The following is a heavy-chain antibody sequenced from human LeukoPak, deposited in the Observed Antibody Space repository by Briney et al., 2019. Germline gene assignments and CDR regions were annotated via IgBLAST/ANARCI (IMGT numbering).Heavy chain of an antibody. CDR3: ARVRYYDILTGPFDY. CDR1: GYTFTGYY. Sequence: SVKVSCKASGYTFTGYYMHWVRQAPGQGLEWMGWINPNSGGTNYAQKFQGRVTMTRDTSISTAYMELSRLRSDDTAVYYCARVRYYDILTGPFDYWGQGTLVTVSS. CDR2: INPNSGGT. V-gene: IGHV1-2*02. D-gene: IGHD3-9*01. J-gene: IGHJ4*02.